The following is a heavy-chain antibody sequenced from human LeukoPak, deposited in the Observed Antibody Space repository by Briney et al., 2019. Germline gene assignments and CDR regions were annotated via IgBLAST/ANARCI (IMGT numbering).Heavy chain of an antibody. CDR3: AASLGDYYYGMDV. CDR1: GFTFSSYA. J-gene: IGHJ6*02. CDR2: ISGSGGST. Sequence: GGSLRLSCAASGFTFSSYAMSWVRQAPGKGLEWVSAISGSGGSTYYADSVKGRFTISRDNSKNTLYLQMNSLRAEDTAVYYCAASLGDYYYGMDVWGQGTTVTVSS. D-gene: IGHD3-16*01. V-gene: IGHV3-23*01.